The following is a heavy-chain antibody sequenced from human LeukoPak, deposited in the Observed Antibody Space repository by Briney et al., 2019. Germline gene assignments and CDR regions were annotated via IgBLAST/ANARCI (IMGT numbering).Heavy chain of an antibody. CDR1: GFTFSSYA. V-gene: IGHV3-48*04. CDR3: ATAGTAGPAPDY. Sequence: GGSLRLSCAASGFTFSSYAMSWVRQAPGKGLEWVSYISSSGSTIYYADSVKGRFTISRDNAKNSLYLQMNSLRAEDTAVYYCATAGTAGPAPDYWGQGTLVTVSS. D-gene: IGHD6-13*01. CDR2: ISSSGSTI. J-gene: IGHJ4*02.